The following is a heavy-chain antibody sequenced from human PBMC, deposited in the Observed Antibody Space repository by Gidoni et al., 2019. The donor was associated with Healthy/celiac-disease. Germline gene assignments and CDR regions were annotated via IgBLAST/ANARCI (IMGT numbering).Heavy chain of an antibody. D-gene: IGHD5-18*01. Sequence: QVQLQAPGPGLAQPSETLSLTCTVPGGSISSYYWSWIRQPPGKGLEWIAYIYYSGSTNYNPSLKSRVTISVDTSKNQFSLKLSSVTAADTAVYFCAGAMVRELQWFDPWGQGTLVTVSS. CDR1: GGSISSYY. CDR2: IYYSGST. CDR3: AGAMVRELQWFDP. J-gene: IGHJ5*02. V-gene: IGHV4-59*03.